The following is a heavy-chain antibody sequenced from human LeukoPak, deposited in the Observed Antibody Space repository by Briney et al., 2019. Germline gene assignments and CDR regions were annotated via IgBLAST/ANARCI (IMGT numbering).Heavy chain of an antibody. V-gene: IGHV1-2*02. CDR3: ARSVGRVLWFGEPRPGGGYYYYMDV. J-gene: IGHJ6*03. CDR2: INPNSGGT. CDR1: GYTFTGYY. D-gene: IGHD3-10*01. Sequence: GASVKVSCKASGYTFTGYYMHWVRQAPGQGLEWMGWINPNSGGTNYAQKFQGRVTMTRDTSISTAYMELSRLRSDDTAVYYCARSVGRVLWFGEPRPGGGYYYYMDVWGKGTTVTVSS.